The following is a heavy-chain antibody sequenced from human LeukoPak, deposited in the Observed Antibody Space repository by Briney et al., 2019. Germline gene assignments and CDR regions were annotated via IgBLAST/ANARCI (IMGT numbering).Heavy chain of an antibody. CDR2: IYYSGST. J-gene: IGHJ4*02. D-gene: IGHD3-3*01. V-gene: IGHV4-59*01. CDR3: VGLWSGYYTFDY. Sequence: PSETLSLTCAVYGGSFSGYYWSWIRQPPGKGLEWIGYIYYSGSTNYNPSLKSRVTISVDTSKNQFSLKLSSVTAADTAVYYCVGLWSGYYTFDYWGQGTLVTVSS. CDR1: GGSFSGYY.